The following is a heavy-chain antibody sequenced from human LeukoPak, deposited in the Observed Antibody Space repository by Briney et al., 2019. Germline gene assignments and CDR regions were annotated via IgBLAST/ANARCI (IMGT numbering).Heavy chain of an antibody. CDR2: ISGSGGST. CDR3: ARGPKSGCVDH. V-gene: IGHV3-23*01. CDR1: GFTFSSYA. D-gene: IGHD6-19*01. Sequence: TGGSLRLSCAASGFTFSSYAMSWVRQAPGRGLEWVSAISGSGGSTYYADSVKGRLTISRDNAQKSLYLQMNSLRVEDTAVYYCARGPKSGCVDHWGQGTLVTVSS. J-gene: IGHJ4*02.